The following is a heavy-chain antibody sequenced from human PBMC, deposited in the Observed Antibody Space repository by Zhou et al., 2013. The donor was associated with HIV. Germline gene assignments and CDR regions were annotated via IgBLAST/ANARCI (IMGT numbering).Heavy chain of an antibody. Sequence: QVQLVQSGAEVKKPGSSVKVSCKASGGTFSSYAISWVRQAPGQGLEWMGRIIPILGIANYAQKFQGRVTITADKSTSTAYMELSSLRSEDTAVYYCARTEVRDMLYSGSYYAFDIWGQGTMVIVSS. CDR2: IIPILGIA. J-gene: IGHJ3*02. V-gene: IGHV1-69*04. D-gene: IGHD1-26*01. CDR3: ARTEVRDMLYSGSYYAFDI. CDR1: GGTFSSYA.